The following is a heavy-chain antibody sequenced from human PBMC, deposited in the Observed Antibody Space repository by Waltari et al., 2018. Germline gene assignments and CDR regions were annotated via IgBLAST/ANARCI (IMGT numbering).Heavy chain of an antibody. CDR2: IKEDGSQK. Sequence: EVQLVESGGGLVQPGGSLRLSCAGAGFTFSSYWISWVRQAPGKGLGWVANIKEDGSQKYYVAAVEGRFTISRDNAENAAYLQMSSLRAEDTAVYYCARPSGNGWFSFWGQGTLVTVSS. J-gene: IGHJ5*01. CDR3: ARPSGNGWFSF. D-gene: IGHD6-25*01. V-gene: IGHV3-7*01. CDR1: GFTFSSYW.